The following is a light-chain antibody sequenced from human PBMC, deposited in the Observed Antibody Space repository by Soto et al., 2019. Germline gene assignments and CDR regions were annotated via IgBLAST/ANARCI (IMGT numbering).Light chain of an antibody. CDR2: DVS. V-gene: IGKV1-5*01. CDR1: QTISSW. J-gene: IGKJ1*01. CDR3: QQYNSYPWT. Sequence: DIQMTQSPSSLSASVVDRVTITCRASQTISSWLAWYQQKPGKAPKLLIYDVSSLESGVPSRFSGSGSGTEFTLAISSLQPDDFATYYCQQYNSYPWTFGQGTKVDIK.